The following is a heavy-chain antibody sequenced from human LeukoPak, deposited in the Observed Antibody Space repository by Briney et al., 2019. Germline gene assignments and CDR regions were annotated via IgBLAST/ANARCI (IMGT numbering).Heavy chain of an antibody. CDR2: IYSTGTT. CDR3: ARRMAAAGDTWFDY. Sequence: SETLSLICTVSGGSISTYSWTWIRQTPGKGREWLGYIYSTGTTTYNPSLKSRVTLSIDTSKSHFSLNLSSVTTADSAVYFCARRMAAAGDTWFDYWGQGTLVTVSS. J-gene: IGHJ5*01. CDR1: GGSISTYS. D-gene: IGHD6-25*01. V-gene: IGHV4-59*01.